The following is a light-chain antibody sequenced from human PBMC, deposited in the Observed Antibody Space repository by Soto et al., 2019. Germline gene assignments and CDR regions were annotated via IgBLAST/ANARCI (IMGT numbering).Light chain of an antibody. CDR1: RDITKS. J-gene: IGKJ4*01. CDR2: DAS. CDR3: QQYDNFPLT. V-gene: IGKV1-33*01. Sequence: IQMTQSPSSLSASVGDRVTFTCQASRDITKSLNWYQHKPGKAPELLIYDASNLETGVPSRFSGGGSGTDFTFTVSSLQPEDFATYYCQQYDNFPLTFCGGTSVEIK.